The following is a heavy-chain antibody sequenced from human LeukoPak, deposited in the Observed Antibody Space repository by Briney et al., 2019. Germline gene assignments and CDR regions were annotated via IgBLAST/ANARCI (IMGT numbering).Heavy chain of an antibody. CDR1: GFTFSSYS. V-gene: IGHV3-21*01. J-gene: IGHJ4*02. CDR2: ISSSSSYI. D-gene: IGHD6-19*01. CDR3: ARRGSGWYYFDY. Sequence: GGSLRLSCAVSGFTFSSYSMNWVRHAPGKGLEWVSSISSSSSYIYYADSVKGRFTISRDNSKNTLYLQMNSLRAEDTAVYYCARRGSGWYYFDYWGQGTQVTVSS.